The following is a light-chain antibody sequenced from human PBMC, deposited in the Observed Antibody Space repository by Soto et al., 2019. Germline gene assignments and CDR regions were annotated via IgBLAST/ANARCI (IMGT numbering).Light chain of an antibody. CDR3: CSYTSSDTHLL. CDR1: SSDVGGYNY. CDR2: EVI. V-gene: IGLV2-14*01. J-gene: IGLJ2*01. Sequence: QSALTQPASVSGSPGQSITISCTGSSSDVGGYNYVSWYQQHPGKAPKLLIYEVINRPSGVSSRFSGSKSGNTASLTISGLQAEDEAAYYCCSYTSSDTHLLFGGGTKVTVL.